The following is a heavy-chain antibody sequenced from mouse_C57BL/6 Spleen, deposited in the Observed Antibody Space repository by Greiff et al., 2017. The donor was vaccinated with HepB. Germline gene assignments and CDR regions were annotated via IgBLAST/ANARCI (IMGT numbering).Heavy chain of an antibody. J-gene: IGHJ2*01. D-gene: IGHD3-1*01. V-gene: IGHV1-64*01. CDR3: AGRPGLYYFDY. Sequence: QAQLQQPGAELVKPGASVKLSCKASGYTFTSYWMHWVKQRPGQGLEWIGMIHPNSGSTNYNEKFKSKATLTVDKSSSTAYMQRSSLTSEDSAVYYCAGRPGLYYFDYWGQGTALTVSS. CDR1: GYTFTSYW. CDR2: IHPNSGST.